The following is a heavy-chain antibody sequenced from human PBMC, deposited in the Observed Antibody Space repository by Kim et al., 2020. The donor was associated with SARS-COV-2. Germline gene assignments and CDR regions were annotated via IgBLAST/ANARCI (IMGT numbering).Heavy chain of an antibody. V-gene: IGHV3-30*18. CDR3: AKGGQQLVLGDY. J-gene: IGHJ4*02. CDR1: GFTFSSYG. Sequence: GGSLRLSCAASGFTFSSYGMHWVRQAPGKGLEWVAVISYDGSNKYYADSVKGRFTISRDNSKNTLYLQMNSLRAEDTAVYYCAKGGQQLVLGDYWGQGTLVTVSS. D-gene: IGHD6-6*01. CDR2: ISYDGSNK.